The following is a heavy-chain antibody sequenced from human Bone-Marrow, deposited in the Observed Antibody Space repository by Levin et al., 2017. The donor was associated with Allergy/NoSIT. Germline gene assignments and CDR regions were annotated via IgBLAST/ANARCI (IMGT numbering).Heavy chain of an antibody. CDR3: AGVSDSSGYSYDY. CDR1: RGTFTSYT. V-gene: IGHV1-69*08. CDR2: IIPILDRT. J-gene: IGHJ4*02. Sequence: KISCKTSRGTFTSYTITWVRQAPGQGLEWMGRIIPILDRTNYAQQFQGRVTITADKSTGTAYMELSSLTSEDTAVYFCAGVSDSSGYSYDYWGQGTLVAVSS. D-gene: IGHD3-22*01.